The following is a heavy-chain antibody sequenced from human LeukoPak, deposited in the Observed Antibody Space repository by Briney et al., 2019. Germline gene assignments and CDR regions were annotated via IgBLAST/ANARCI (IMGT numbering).Heavy chain of an antibody. CDR2: ISGSGGST. CDR3: AKDVFSSRATYAFDI. J-gene: IGHJ3*02. D-gene: IGHD1-26*01. V-gene: IGHV3-23*01. CDR1: GFTFSSYA. Sequence: PGGSLRLSCAASGFTFSSYAMSWVRRAPGKGLEWVSAISGSGGSTYYADSVKGRFTISRDNSKNTLYLQMNSLRAEDTAVYYCAKDVFSSRATYAFDIWGQGTMVTVSS.